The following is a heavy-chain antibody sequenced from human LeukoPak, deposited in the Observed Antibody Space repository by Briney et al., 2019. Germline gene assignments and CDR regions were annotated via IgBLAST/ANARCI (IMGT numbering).Heavy chain of an antibody. V-gene: IGHV4-59*11. J-gene: IGHJ5*02. Sequence: PSETLSLTCTVSGGSISSHYWSWIRQPPGKGLEWIGYIYYSGSTNYNPSLKSRVTISVDTSKNQFSLKLSSVTAADTAVYYCARAPGYCSGGTSYGNNWFDPWGQGTLVTVSS. D-gene: IGHD2-15*01. CDR1: GGSISSHY. CDR3: ARAPGYCSGGTSYGNNWFDP. CDR2: IYYSGST.